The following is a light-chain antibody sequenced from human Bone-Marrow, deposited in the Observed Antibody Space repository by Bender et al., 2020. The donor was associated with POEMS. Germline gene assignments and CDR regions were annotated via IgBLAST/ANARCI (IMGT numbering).Light chain of an antibody. CDR2: SSH. CDR1: SSNIGAHA. CDR3: AVWDDSLNGWV. J-gene: IGLJ3*02. Sequence: QSVLTQPPSASGTPGQRVTISCSGGSSNIGAHAVNWYQHLPGTTPQLLIYSSHRRPSEVPDRFSGSRSGTSASLAISGLLSDDEADYYCAVWDDSLNGWVFGGGTKLTVL. V-gene: IGLV1-44*01.